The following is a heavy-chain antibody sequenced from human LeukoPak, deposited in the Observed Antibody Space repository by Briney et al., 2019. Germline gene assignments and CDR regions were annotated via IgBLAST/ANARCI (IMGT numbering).Heavy chain of an antibody. Sequence: GSSVKVSCKASGGTFSSYAISWVRQAPGQGREWMGRIIPILGIANYAQKFQGRVTITADKSTSTAYMELSSLRSEDTAVYYCARAFDDSSTYYFDYWGQGTLVTVSS. V-gene: IGHV1-69*04. J-gene: IGHJ4*02. CDR3: ARAFDDSSTYYFDY. D-gene: IGHD3-22*01. CDR2: IIPILGIA. CDR1: GGTFSSYA.